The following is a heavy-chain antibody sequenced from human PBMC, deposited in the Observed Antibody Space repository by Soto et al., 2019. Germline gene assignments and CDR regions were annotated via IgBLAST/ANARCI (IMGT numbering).Heavy chain of an antibody. CDR3: ARSRYYLDY. J-gene: IGHJ4*02. CDR1: GYTLKNYG. CDR2: IKVDNGDT. V-gene: IGHV1-18*03. Sequence: QVHLVQSGGEVKKPGASVKVSCKSSGYTLKNYGIGWVRQAPGLCPERVGLIKVDNGDTKYAEKLQGIVTLTTDPSPSPAYMELSNLRYDDLAFYYGARSRYYLDYSGQVPLVALSS.